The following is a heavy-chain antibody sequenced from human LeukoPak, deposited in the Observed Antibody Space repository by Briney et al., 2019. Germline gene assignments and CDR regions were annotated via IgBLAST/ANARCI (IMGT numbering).Heavy chain of an antibody. CDR3: ARAGGVKTAALDLDY. CDR2: IIHSGST. V-gene: IGHV4-34*12. J-gene: IGHJ4*02. D-gene: IGHD6-25*01. Sequence: KPSETLSLTCAVYGGSFSGYYWSWIRQPPGKGLEWIGEIIHSGSTNYNPSLKSRVTISRDTSKNQFSLKLTSVTTADTAVYYCARAGGVKTAALDLDYWGQGTLVTVSS. CDR1: GGSFSGYY.